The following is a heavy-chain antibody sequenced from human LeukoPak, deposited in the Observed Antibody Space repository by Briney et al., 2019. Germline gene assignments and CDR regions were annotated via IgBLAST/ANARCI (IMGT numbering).Heavy chain of an antibody. CDR2: ISGSGGST. D-gene: IGHD2-8*01. V-gene: IGHV3-23*01. CDR1: GFTFSSYA. J-gene: IGHJ6*03. CDR3: ARDRVMRGMDYYYYMDV. Sequence: GGSLRLSCAASGFTFSSYAMSWVRQAPGKGLEWVSAISGSGGSTYYADSVKGRFTISRDNSKNTLYLQMNSLRAEDTAVYYCARDRVMRGMDYYYYMDVWGKGTTVTVSS.